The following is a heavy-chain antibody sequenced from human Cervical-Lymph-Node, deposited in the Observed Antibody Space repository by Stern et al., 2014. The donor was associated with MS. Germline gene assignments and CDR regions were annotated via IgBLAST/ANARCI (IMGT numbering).Heavy chain of an antibody. J-gene: IGHJ4*02. CDR1: GGSFSSGAGY. CDR3: ARHSSVFEYGDYSLDS. D-gene: IGHD4-17*01. CDR2: LHNSGST. Sequence: QVQLQESGPGLVKPSQTLTLTCTISGGSFSSGAGYWSWIRQRPGKGLEWIGCLHNSGSTSSSPSLRGRLSMSLVPSTNQLSLTLSPVTAADTAVYYCARHSSVFEYGDYSLDSWGQGTLVSVSS. V-gene: IGHV4-31*03.